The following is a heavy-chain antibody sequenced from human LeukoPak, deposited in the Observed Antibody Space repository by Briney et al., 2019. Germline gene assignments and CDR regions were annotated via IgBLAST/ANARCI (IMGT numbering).Heavy chain of an antibody. J-gene: IGHJ4*02. V-gene: IGHV3-30*02. D-gene: IGHD5-12*01. CDR2: VRYDGSNK. CDR1: GFTFSSYG. CDR3: AKGHRSGYDFKDY. Sequence: PGGSLRLSCAASGFTFSSYGMHWVRQAPGKGLEWVAFVRYDGSNKYYADSVKGRFTISRDNSKNTLYLQMNSLRAEDTAVYYCAKGHRSGYDFKDYWGQGTLVTVSS.